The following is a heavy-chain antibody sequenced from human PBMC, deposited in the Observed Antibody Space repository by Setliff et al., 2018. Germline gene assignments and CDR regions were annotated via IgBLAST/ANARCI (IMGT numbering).Heavy chain of an antibody. Sequence: GGSLRLSCAASGFTFSKYWMSWVRQAPGKGLEWVANIKQDGSEKYYVDSVKGRFTISRDNAKNSLYLQMNSLRAEDTAVYYCARDHVYGSQYYYYYYGMDVWGQGTTVTVSS. CDR1: GFTFSKYW. V-gene: IGHV3-7*01. J-gene: IGHJ6*02. CDR2: IKQDGSEK. CDR3: ARDHVYGSQYYYYYYGMDV. D-gene: IGHD3-10*01.